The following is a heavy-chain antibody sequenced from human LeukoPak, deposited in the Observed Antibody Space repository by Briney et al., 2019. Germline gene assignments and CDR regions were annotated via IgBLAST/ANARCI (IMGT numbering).Heavy chain of an antibody. CDR3: ARPLRTTVTTFDY. D-gene: IGHD4-17*01. Sequence: PGGSLRLSCAASGFTFSSYSMNWVRQAPGKGLEWVSSISSSSSYIYYADSVKGRFTISRDNAKNSLYLQMNSLRAEDTAAYYCARPLRTTVTTFDYWGQGTLVTVSS. CDR1: GFTFSSYS. CDR2: ISSSSSYI. V-gene: IGHV3-21*01. J-gene: IGHJ4*02.